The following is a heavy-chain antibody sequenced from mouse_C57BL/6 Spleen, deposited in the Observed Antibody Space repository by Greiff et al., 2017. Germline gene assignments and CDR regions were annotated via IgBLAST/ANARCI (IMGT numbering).Heavy chain of an antibody. CDR2: ISSGGSYT. CDR1: GFTFSSYG. Sequence: EVKLVESGGDLVKPGGSLKLSCAASGFTFSSYGMSWVRQTPDKRLEWVATISSGGSYTYYPDSVKGRFTISRDNAKNTLYLQMSSLKSEDTAMYYCAQTGTTGYFDYWGQGTTLTVSS. D-gene: IGHD1-1*01. J-gene: IGHJ2*01. CDR3: AQTGTTGYFDY. V-gene: IGHV5-6*01.